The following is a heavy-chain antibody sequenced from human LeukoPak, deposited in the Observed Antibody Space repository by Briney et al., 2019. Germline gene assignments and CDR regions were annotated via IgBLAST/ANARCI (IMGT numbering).Heavy chain of an antibody. D-gene: IGHD6-25*01. CDR3: ARDRGRYYMDV. V-gene: IGHV3-7*01. CDR1: GFTFNRYW. J-gene: IGHJ6*03. CDR2: IKQDGSAK. Sequence: PGGSLRLSCAASGFTFNRYWMSWVRQAPGKELQWVANIKQDGSAKYYVDSVKGRFTISRDDAKNSLYLQMNSLRAEDTAVYYCARDRGRYYMDVWGKGTTVTISS.